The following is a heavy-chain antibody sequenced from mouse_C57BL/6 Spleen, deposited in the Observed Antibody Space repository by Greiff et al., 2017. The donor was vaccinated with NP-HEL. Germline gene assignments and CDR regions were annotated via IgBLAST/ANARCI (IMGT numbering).Heavy chain of an antibody. CDR3: AREVGSAWFAY. D-gene: IGHD3-2*02. CDR2: INPSTGGT. Sequence: EVQLKESGPELVKPGASVKISCKASGYSFTGYYMNWVKQSPEKSLEWIGEINPSTGGTTYNQKFKAKATLTVDKSSSTAYMQLKSLTSEDSAVYYCAREVGSAWFAYWGQGTLVTVSA. J-gene: IGHJ3*01. V-gene: IGHV1-42*01. CDR1: GYSFTGYY.